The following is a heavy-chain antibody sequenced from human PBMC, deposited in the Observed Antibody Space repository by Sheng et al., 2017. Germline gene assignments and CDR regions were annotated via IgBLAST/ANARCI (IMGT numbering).Heavy chain of an antibody. J-gene: IGHJ2*01. CDR2: ISWNSGSI. D-gene: IGHD3-22*01. V-gene: IGHV3-9*01. CDR1: GFTFDDYA. CDR3: AKGSYDSSGYYQSHWYFDL. Sequence: EVQLVESGGGLVQTGRSLRLSCAASGFTFDDYAMHWVRQAPGKGLEWVSGISWNSGSIGYADSVKGRFTISRDNAKKSLYLQMNSLRAEDTALYYCAKGSYDSSGYYQSHWYFDLWGRGTLV.